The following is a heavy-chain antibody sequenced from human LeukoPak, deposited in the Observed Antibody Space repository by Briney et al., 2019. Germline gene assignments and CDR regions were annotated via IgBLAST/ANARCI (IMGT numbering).Heavy chain of an antibody. J-gene: IGHJ4*02. Sequence: GGSLRLSCAASGFTFVNYAMSWVRQAPGKGLEWVSAVVGNGGITFYADSVKGRFTISRDNSKSTVYLQINSLRGEDTAVYYCAKARLSTGWAYNDYWGQGALVTVSS. CDR3: AKARLSTGWAYNDY. V-gene: IGHV3-23*01. CDR2: VVGNGGIT. CDR1: GFTFVNYA. D-gene: IGHD6-19*01.